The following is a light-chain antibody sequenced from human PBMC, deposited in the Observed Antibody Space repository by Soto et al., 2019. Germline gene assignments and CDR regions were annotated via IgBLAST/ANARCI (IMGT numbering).Light chain of an antibody. CDR1: SSNIGSNA. CDR3: AAWDDSLNGPV. J-gene: IGLJ2*01. CDR2: SNN. Sequence: QSALTQPPSASGTPGQRVTISCSGSSSNIGSNAVNWYQQLPGTAPKLLIYSNNQRPSGVPDRFSGSKSGTSASLAICGLQSEDEADYYCAAWDDSLNGPVFGGGTQLTVL. V-gene: IGLV1-44*01.